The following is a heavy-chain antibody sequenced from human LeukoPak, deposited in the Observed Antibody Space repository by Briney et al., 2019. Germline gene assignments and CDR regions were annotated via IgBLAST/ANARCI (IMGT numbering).Heavy chain of an antibody. J-gene: IGHJ4*02. Sequence: SETLSLTCTVSSGSVTSSTYYWGWLRQPPGRGLEWLGSIYYTGATSYKPSLKSRVTISVNTSKNQFSLKLSSVTAADTAVYYCARGGYYYGYWGQGTLVTVSS. D-gene: IGHD3-22*01. CDR1: SGSVTSSTYY. CDR3: ARGGYYYGY. CDR2: IYYTGAT. V-gene: IGHV4-39*07.